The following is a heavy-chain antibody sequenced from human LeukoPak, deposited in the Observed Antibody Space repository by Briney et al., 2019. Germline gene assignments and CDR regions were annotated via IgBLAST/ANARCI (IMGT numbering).Heavy chain of an antibody. Sequence: GGSLRLSCAASGFTFSSYGMHWVRQAPGKGLEWVAVIWYDGSNKYYADSVKGRFTISRDNSKNTLYLQMNSLRAEDTAVYYCARPIIAARPHDAFDIWGQGTMVTVSS. CDR2: IWYDGSNK. CDR1: GFTFSSYG. V-gene: IGHV3-33*01. CDR3: ARPIIAARPHDAFDI. J-gene: IGHJ3*02. D-gene: IGHD6-6*01.